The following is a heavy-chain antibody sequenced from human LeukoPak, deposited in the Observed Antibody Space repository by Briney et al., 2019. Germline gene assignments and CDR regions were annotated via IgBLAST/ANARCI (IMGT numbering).Heavy chain of an antibody. CDR3: AKDYYGSGSYVH. V-gene: IGHV3-30*02. J-gene: IGHJ4*02. CDR2: IKQDGSEK. CDR1: GFTFSSYG. Sequence: GGSLRLSCAASGFTFSSYGMHWVRQAPGKGLEWVANIKQDGSEKYYADSVKGRFTISRDNSKNTLYLQMNSLRAEDTAVYYCAKDYYGSGSYVHWGQGTLVTVSS. D-gene: IGHD3-10*01.